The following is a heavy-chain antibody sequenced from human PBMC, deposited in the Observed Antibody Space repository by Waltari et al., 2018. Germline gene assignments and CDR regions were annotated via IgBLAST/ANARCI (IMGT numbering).Heavy chain of an antibody. Sequence: QVQLVQSGAEVKKPGSSVKVSCKASGGTFSSYAISWVRQATGQGLEWMGWMNANSGQTGYAQTFQGRITLTMNTSISTAYMELSSLRSDDTAVYYCARPQTISTSWLASWGQGTLVTVSA. CDR3: ARPQTISTSWLAS. CDR2: MNANSGQT. CDR1: GGTFSSYA. D-gene: IGHD2-2*01. V-gene: IGHV1-8*02. J-gene: IGHJ5*01.